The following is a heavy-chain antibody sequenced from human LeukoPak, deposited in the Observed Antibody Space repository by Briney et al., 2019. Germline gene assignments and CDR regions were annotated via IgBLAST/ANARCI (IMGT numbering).Heavy chain of an antibody. CDR2: IYSSGST. V-gene: IGHV3-53*01. D-gene: IGHD1-26*01. CDR3: AKGWELLDY. CDR1: GFSVSSDY. J-gene: IGHJ4*02. Sequence: PGGSLRLSCAASGFSVSSDYINWFRQAPGKGLEWVSVIYSSGSTYYADSVKGRFTISRDISKNTLYLQMNSLRAEDTAVYYCAKGWELLDYWGQGTLVTVSS.